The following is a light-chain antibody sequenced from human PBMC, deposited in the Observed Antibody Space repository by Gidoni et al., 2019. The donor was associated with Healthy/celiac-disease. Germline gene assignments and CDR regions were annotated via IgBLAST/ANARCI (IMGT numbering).Light chain of an antibody. CDR2: WAS. V-gene: IGKV4-1*01. J-gene: IGKJ1*01. Sequence: IVMTQSPDSLAVSLGERATINCKSSQSVLYSSNNKNYLAWYQQKPGQPPKLLIYWASTRESGVPDRFSGSGSGTDFTLPISSLQAEDVAVYYCQQYYSTPVTFGQGTKVEIK. CDR3: QQYYSTPVT. CDR1: QSVLYSSNNKNY.